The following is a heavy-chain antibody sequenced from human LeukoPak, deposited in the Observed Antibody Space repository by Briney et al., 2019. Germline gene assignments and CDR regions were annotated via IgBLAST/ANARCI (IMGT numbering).Heavy chain of an antibody. Sequence: PGGSLRLSCAASGFTFSSYGMHWVRQAPGKGLECVAIISYDGSNKYYADSVKGRFTISRDNSKNTLYLQMNSLRAEDTAVYYCAKEGALYGSGSYFDYWGQGTLVTVSS. CDR3: AKEGALYGSGSYFDY. CDR1: GFTFSSYG. D-gene: IGHD3-10*01. CDR2: ISYDGSNK. J-gene: IGHJ4*02. V-gene: IGHV3-30*18.